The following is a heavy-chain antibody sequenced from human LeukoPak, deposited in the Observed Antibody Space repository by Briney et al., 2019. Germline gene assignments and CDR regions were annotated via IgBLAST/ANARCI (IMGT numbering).Heavy chain of an antibody. CDR3: ATQTWKD. Sequence: GGSLRLSCAASGFAVNSYYMSWVRQAPGKGLEWGSAVFRDGSTSHADSVKGRFTISRDNSRNTVYLQMNSLRAEDTAVYYCATQTWKDWGQGTLVTVSS. J-gene: IGHJ4*02. V-gene: IGHV3-53*01. D-gene: IGHD1-1*01. CDR1: GFAVNSYY. CDR2: VFRDGST.